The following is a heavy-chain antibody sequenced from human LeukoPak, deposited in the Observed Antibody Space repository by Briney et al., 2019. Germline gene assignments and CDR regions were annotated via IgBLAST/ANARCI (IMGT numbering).Heavy chain of an antibody. V-gene: IGHV4-31*03. CDR1: GGSISSGGYY. J-gene: IGHJ5*02. CDR2: IYYSGST. CDR3: ARDRGSSGFDP. D-gene: IGHD6-6*01. Sequence: SRTLSLTCTVSGGSISSGGYYWSWIRQHPGKGLEWSGYIYYSGSTYYNPSLKSRVTISVDTSKNQFSLKLSSVTAADTAVYYCARDRGSSGFDPWGQGTLVTVSS.